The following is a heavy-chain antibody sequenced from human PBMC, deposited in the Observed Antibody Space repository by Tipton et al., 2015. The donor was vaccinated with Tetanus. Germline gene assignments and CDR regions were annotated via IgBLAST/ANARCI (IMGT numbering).Heavy chain of an antibody. V-gene: IGHV3-74*01. CDR2: INSDGSST. CDR3: ARDLKLGAPHDGYSYGGRYYYYGMDV. D-gene: IGHD5-18*01. J-gene: IGHJ6*02. CDR1: GFTFSSYW. Sequence: SLRLSCAASGFTFSSYWMHWVRQAPGKGLVWVSRINSDGSSTSYADSVKGRFTISRDNAKNTLYLQMNSLRAEDTAVYYCARDLKLGAPHDGYSYGGRYYYYGMDVWGQGTTVTVSS.